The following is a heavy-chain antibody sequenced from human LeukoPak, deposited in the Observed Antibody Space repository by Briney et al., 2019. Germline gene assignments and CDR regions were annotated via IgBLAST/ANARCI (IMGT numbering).Heavy chain of an antibody. CDR3: ARTPSGWFPFYYYYYGMDV. D-gene: IGHD6-19*01. CDR2: INPNSGGT. J-gene: IGHJ6*02. CDR1: GYTFTGYY. Sequence: GASVKVSCKASGYTFTGYYMHWVRQAPGQGLEWMGWINPNSGGTNYAQKFQGRVTMTRDTSISTAYMELSRLRSEDTAVYYCARTPSGWFPFYYYYYGMDVWGQGTTVTVSS. V-gene: IGHV1-2*02.